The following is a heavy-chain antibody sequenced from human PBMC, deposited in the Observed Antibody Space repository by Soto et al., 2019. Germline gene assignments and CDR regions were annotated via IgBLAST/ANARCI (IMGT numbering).Heavy chain of an antibody. CDR3: AREWGSSWYFPFDF. Sequence: PSETLSLTCTVSGGSFSGYYWSWVRQPPGKGLEWIAEITDSGGTNYNPSLKSRVTISVDTSMNHFSLKLSSVTAADTAVYYCAREWGSSWYFPFDFWGQGTLVTVSS. CDR2: ITDSGGT. D-gene: IGHD6-13*01. J-gene: IGHJ4*02. V-gene: IGHV4-34*01. CDR1: GGSFSGYY.